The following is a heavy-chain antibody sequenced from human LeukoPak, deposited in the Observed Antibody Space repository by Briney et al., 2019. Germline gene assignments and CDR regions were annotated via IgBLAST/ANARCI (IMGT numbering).Heavy chain of an antibody. CDR1: GFTFSNYW. CDR2: ISSSGSTI. J-gene: IGHJ4*02. V-gene: IGHV3-11*01. Sequence: GGSLRLSCTVSGFTFSNYWMSWVRQTPGKGLEWVSYISSSGSTIYYADSVKGRFTISRDNAKSSLYLQMNSLRAEDTAVYYCAREGERLSFDYWGQGTLVTVSS. D-gene: IGHD2/OR15-2a*01. CDR3: AREGERLSFDY.